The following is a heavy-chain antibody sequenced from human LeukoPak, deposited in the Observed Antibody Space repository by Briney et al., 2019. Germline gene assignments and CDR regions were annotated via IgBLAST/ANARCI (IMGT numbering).Heavy chain of an antibody. D-gene: IGHD6-13*01. J-gene: IGHJ4*02. Sequence: SETLSLTCTVSRGSITSGGYYWSWIRQPPGKGLEWIGHIYYTGSTSYNPSLKSRVTISVDTSRNQFSLNLNSVTAADTAVYYCARGPSQDSSWYRSPFGYWGQGTLVTASS. CDR1: RGSITSGGYY. CDR3: ARGPSQDSSWYRSPFGY. V-gene: IGHV4-61*08. CDR2: IYYTGST.